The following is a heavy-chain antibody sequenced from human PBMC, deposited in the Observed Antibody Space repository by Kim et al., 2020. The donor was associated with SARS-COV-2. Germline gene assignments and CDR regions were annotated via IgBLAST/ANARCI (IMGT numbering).Heavy chain of an antibody. CDR3: ASLRETD. J-gene: IGHJ4*02. CDR2: SSSYI. Sequence: SSSYIYYADSVKGRFTISRDNAKNSLYLQMNSLRAEDRAVYYCASLRETDWGQGTLVTVSS. V-gene: IGHV3-21*01.